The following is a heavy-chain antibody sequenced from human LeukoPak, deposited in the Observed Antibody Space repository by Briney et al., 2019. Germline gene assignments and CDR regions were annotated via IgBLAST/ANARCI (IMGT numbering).Heavy chain of an antibody. J-gene: IGHJ4*02. CDR3: ARGLGAYGSGSYLDY. CDR2: INHSGST. Sequence: SETLSLTGAVYGGSFSGYYWSWIRQPPGKGLEWIGEINHSGSTNYNPSLKSRVTISVDTSKNQFSLKLSSVTAADTAVYYCARGLGAYGSGSYLDYWGQGTLVTVSS. D-gene: IGHD3-10*01. V-gene: IGHV4-34*01. CDR1: GGSFSGYY.